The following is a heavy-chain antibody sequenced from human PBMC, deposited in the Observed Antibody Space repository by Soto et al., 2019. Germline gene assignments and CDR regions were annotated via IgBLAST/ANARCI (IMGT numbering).Heavy chain of an antibody. V-gene: IGHV4-34*01. J-gene: IGHJ4*02. CDR2: INHSGST. D-gene: IGHD2-15*01. CDR3: ARGLGYCSGGSCYSPLHY. CDR1: GGSFSGYY. Sequence: SETLSLTCAVYGGSFSGYYWSWIRQPPGKGLEWIGEINHSGSTNYNPSLKSRVTISVDTSKNQFSLKLSSVTAADTAVYYCARGLGYCSGGSCYSPLHYRGQGTLVTVSS.